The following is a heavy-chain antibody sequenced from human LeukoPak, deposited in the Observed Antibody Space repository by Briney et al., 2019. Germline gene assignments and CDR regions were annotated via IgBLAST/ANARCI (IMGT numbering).Heavy chain of an antibody. V-gene: IGHV4-59*11. CDR3: ARTLVGATHNWFDP. CDR2: IYYSGST. Sequence: SETLSLTCTVSGGSISSHYWSWIRQPPGKGLEWIGYIYYSGSTNYNPSLKSRVTISVDTSKNQFSLKLSSVTAADTVVYYCARTLVGATHNWFDPWGQGTLVTVSS. D-gene: IGHD1-26*01. CDR1: GGSISSHY. J-gene: IGHJ5*02.